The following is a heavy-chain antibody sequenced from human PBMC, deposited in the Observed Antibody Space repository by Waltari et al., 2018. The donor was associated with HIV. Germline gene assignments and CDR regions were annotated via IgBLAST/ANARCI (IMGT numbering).Heavy chain of an antibody. V-gene: IGHV3-23*01. CDR2: ISGGATGT. J-gene: IGHJ2*01. D-gene: IGHD4-17*01. CDR3: AKVRTTVTAVFYFDI. Sequence: EVQLLESGGGLVQPGGSLRLSWAASGFSFRGPAFRWVCQVPGKGLEWVSGISGGATGTYYADPVKGRFTISRDNSKSTLYLQMNSLRADDTAVYYCAKVRTTVTAVFYFDIWGRGALVTVSS. CDR1: GFSFRGPA.